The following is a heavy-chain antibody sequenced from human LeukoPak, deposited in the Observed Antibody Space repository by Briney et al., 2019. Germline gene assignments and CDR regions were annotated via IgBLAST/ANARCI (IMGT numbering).Heavy chain of an antibody. CDR1: GFTFSSYT. CDR2: ISGRADTS. J-gene: IGHJ4*02. CDR3: ATGPSYSPMFY. V-gene: IGHV3-23*01. Sequence: GGSLRLSCAASGFTFSSYTMTWVRQAPGKGLEWVSTISGRADTSYYAGSVKGRFTISRDNSENTLFLQMSSLRAEDTAVYFCATGPSYSPMFYWGQGTLVTVSS. D-gene: IGHD1-26*01.